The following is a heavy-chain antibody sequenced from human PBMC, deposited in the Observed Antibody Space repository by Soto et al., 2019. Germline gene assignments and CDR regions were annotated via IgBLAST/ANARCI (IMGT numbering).Heavy chain of an antibody. Sequence: SETLSLTCTVSGGSISSCGYYWSWIRQHPGKGLEWIGYISHRGSAYYSPSLKSRVTISVDTSKNQFSLKLSSVTAADTAVYYCARGRSLWFGDFYYMVVWGKGTTVTVSS. D-gene: IGHD3-10*01. CDR3: ARGRSLWFGDFYYMVV. V-gene: IGHV4-31*03. CDR2: ISHRGSA. CDR1: GGSISSCGYY. J-gene: IGHJ6*03.